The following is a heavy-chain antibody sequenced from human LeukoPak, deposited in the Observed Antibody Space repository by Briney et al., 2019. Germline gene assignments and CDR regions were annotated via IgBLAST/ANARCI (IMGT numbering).Heavy chain of an antibody. V-gene: IGHV1-46*01. CDR3: ARRKPNYDILTGGFDY. CDR1: GYTFTSYY. J-gene: IGHJ4*02. CDR2: INPSGGST. Sequence: ASVKVSCKASGYTFTSYYMHWVRQAPGQGLEWMGIINPSGGSTSYAQKFQGRVTMTRDTSTSTVYMELSSLRSEDTAVYYCARRKPNYDILTGGFDYWGQGTLVTVSS. D-gene: IGHD3-9*01.